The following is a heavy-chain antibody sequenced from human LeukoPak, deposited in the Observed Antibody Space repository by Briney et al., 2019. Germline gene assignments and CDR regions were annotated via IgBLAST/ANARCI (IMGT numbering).Heavy chain of an antibody. CDR1: GFTFSDHY. CDR2: FSSSGSYI. CDR3: ARGGIYCSSISCYYFDY. Sequence: GGSLRLSCAASGFTFSDHYMDWVRQAPGKGLEWVSSFSSSGSYIYYADSVGGRFTISRDNAKKSLHLQMNSLRAEDTAVYYCARGGIYCSSISCYYFDYWGQGTLVTVSS. J-gene: IGHJ4*02. V-gene: IGHV3-21*01. D-gene: IGHD2-15*01.